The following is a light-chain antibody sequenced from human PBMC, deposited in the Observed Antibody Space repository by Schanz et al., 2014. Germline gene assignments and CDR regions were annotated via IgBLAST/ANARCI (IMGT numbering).Light chain of an antibody. J-gene: IGLJ2*01. CDR3: SSYADGSTLI. CDR2: EGS. Sequence: QSALTQPASVSGSPGQSITISCTGTSSDVGSYNLVSWYQQHPGKAPKLMIYEGSKRPSGVSNRISGSKSGNTASLTISGVQAEDEADYYCSSYADGSTLIFGGGTKLTVL. CDR1: SSDVGSYNL. V-gene: IGLV2-23*01.